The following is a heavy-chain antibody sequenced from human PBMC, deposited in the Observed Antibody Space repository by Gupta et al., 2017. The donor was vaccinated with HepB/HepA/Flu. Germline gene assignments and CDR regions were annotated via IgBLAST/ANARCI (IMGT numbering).Heavy chain of an antibody. CDR3: AKQGDSYGVDFDY. CDR2: ISGSGGST. CDR1: GFPLRSYA. J-gene: IGHJ4*02. Sequence: EVQLLESGGGLVQPGGSLRLSCAASGFPLRSYAMSWVRQAPGKGLEWVSAISGSGGSTSYADSVKGRFTISRESSKNTLYLQMNSLRAEDTAVYYCAKQGDSYGVDFDYWGQGTLVTVSS. V-gene: IGHV3-23*01. D-gene: IGHD5-18*01.